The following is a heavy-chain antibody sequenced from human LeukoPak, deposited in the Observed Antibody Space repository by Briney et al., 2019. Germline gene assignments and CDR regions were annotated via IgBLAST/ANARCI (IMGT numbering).Heavy chain of an antibody. CDR1: GGSISSSSYY. Sequence: PSETLSLTCTVSGGSISSSSYYWGWIRQPPGKGLEWIGSIYYSVSTYYNPSLKSRVTISVDTSKNQFSLKLSSVTAADTAVYYCASFFYDYGGSLDAFDIWGQGTMVTVSS. J-gene: IGHJ3*02. CDR2: IYYSVST. CDR3: ASFFYDYGGSLDAFDI. D-gene: IGHD4-23*01. V-gene: IGHV4-39*01.